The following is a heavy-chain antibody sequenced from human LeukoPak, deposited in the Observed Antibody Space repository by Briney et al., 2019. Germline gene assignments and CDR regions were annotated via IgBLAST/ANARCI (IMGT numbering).Heavy chain of an antibody. D-gene: IGHD6-19*01. CDR3: ANTYSSGWEGIWFDP. Sequence: GASVKVSCKASGYTFTSYGISWVRQAPGQGLEWMGWISAYNGNTNYAQKLQGRVTMTTDTSTSTAYMELRSLRSDDTAVYYCANTYSSGWEGIWFDPWGQGTLVTVAS. CDR1: GYTFTSYG. CDR2: ISAYNGNT. J-gene: IGHJ5*02. V-gene: IGHV1-18*01.